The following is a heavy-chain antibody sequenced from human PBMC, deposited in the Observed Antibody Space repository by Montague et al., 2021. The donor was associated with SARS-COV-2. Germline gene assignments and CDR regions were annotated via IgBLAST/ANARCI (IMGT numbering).Heavy chain of an antibody. CDR1: GGSISSYY. D-gene: IGHD5-18*01. J-gene: IGHJ4*02. CDR2: IYYSGST. CDR3: ARGNTWEGYSYGFDY. Sequence: SETLSLTCTVSGGSISSYYWSWIRQPPGKGLEWIGYIYYSGSTNXNPSLKSRVTISVDTSKNQFSPKLGSVTAADTAVYYCARGNTWEGYSYGFDYWGQGTLVTVSS. V-gene: IGHV4-59*01.